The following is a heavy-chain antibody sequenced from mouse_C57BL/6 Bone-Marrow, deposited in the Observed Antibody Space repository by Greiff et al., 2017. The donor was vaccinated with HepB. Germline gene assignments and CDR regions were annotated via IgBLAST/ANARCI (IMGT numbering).Heavy chain of an antibody. CDR2: INPNNGGT. CDR1: GYTFTDYN. CDR3: ASIYYVNYLYYFDY. D-gene: IGHD2-1*01. Sequence: VHVKQSGPELVKPGASVKMSCKASGYTFTDYNMHWVKQSHGKSLEWIGYINPNNGGTSYNQKFKGKATLTVNKSSSTAYMELRSLTSEDSAVYYCASIYYVNYLYYFDYWGQGTTLTVSS. V-gene: IGHV1-22*01. J-gene: IGHJ2*01.